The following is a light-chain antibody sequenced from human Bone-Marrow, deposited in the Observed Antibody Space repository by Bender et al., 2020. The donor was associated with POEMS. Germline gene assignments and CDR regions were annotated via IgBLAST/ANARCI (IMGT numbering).Light chain of an antibody. J-gene: IGLJ1*01. Sequence: QSALTQPASVSGSPGQSITISCTGTSSDIGAYNYVSWYQQHPGKAPKLMIYDVHSRPSGVSNRFSGSKSGDTASLTISGLQAEDEADYYCSSYSRDNTFVFGVGTKVTVL. CDR1: SSDIGAYNY. V-gene: IGLV2-14*01. CDR3: SSYSRDNTFV. CDR2: DVH.